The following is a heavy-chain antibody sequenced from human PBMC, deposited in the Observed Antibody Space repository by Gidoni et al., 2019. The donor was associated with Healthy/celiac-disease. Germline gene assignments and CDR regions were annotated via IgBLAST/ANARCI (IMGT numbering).Heavy chain of an antibody. J-gene: IGHJ6*02. Sequence: EVQLVESGGGLVQPGRSLRLSCAASGFTFDDHAMHWVRQAPGKGLEWVSGISWNSGSIGYADSVKGRFTISRDNAKNSLYLQMNSLRAEDTALYYCAKGLISSGLTIDYYYYGMDVWGQGTTVTVSS. V-gene: IGHV3-9*01. D-gene: IGHD6-19*01. CDR1: GFTFDDHA. CDR3: AKGLISSGLTIDYYYYGMDV. CDR2: ISWNSGSI.